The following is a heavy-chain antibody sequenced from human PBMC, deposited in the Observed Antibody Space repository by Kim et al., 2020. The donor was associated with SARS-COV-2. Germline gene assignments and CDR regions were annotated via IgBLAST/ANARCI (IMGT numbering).Heavy chain of an antibody. Sequence: SETLSLTCSVSAGSVSPFYWSWIRQPPGKGLEWIGYIYHSGSTNCNPSLKSRVTISVDTSKDQFSLKLSSVTAADTAVYYCARDPGFGEFSYYFDYWGQGTLVTVSS. J-gene: IGHJ4*02. CDR1: AGSVSPFY. V-gene: IGHV4-59*02. D-gene: IGHD3-10*01. CDR3: ARDPGFGEFSYYFDY. CDR2: IYHSGST.